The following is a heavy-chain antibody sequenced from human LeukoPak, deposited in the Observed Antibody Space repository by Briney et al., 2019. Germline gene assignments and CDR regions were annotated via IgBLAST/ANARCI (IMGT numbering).Heavy chain of an antibody. D-gene: IGHD1-26*01. J-gene: IGHJ4*02. CDR1: GFTFNSYS. CDR3: ARDGASLGAQFDY. V-gene: IGHV3-21*01. Sequence: GGSLRLSCAASGFTFNSYSMTWVRQAPGKGLEWASSISTGSTYIYYADSVKGRFTISRDNAKNSLYLQMNSLRAEDTAVYYCARDGASLGAQFDYWGQGTLVTVSS. CDR2: ISTGSTYI.